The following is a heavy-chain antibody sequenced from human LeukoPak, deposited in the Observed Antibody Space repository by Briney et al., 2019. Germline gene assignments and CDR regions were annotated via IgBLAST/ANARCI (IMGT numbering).Heavy chain of an antibody. V-gene: IGHV3-23*01. D-gene: IGHD6-6*01. Sequence: GGSLGLSCAASGFTFSSYAISWVRQAPGKGLEWVSAISGSGGSTYYADSVKGRFTISRDNSKNTLYLQMNSLRAEDTAVYYCAKDALARPGLDYYYMDVWGKGTTVTVSS. CDR2: ISGSGGST. J-gene: IGHJ6*03. CDR1: GFTFSSYA. CDR3: AKDALARPGLDYYYMDV.